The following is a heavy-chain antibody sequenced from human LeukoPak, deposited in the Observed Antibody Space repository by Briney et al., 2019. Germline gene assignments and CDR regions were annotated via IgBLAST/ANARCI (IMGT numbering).Heavy chain of an antibody. J-gene: IGHJ4*02. CDR2: INPNSGGT. CDR3: ARTAARRFDY. Sequence: ASVKVSCKASGYTFTGYYMHWLRQAPGQGLEWMGRINPNSGGTNYAQKFQGRVTMTRDTSISTVYMELSSLRSDDTAVYYCARTAARRFDYWGQGTLVTVSS. V-gene: IGHV1-2*06. CDR1: GYTFTGYY. D-gene: IGHD6-6*01.